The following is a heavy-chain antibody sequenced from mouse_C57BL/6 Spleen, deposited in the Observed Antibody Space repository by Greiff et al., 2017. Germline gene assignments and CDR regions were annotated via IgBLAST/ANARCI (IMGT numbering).Heavy chain of an antibody. CDR1: GYTFTDYN. CDR2: INPNNGGT. V-gene: IGHV1-22*01. D-gene: IGHD2-4*01. CDR3: AREGLRRPYYAMDY. Sequence: EVQLQQSGPELVKPGASVKMSCKASGYTFTDYNMHWVKQSHGKSLEWIGYINPNNGGTSYNQKFKGKATLTVNKSSSTAYMELRSLTSEDSAVYYCAREGLRRPYYAMDYWGQGTSVTVSS. J-gene: IGHJ4*01.